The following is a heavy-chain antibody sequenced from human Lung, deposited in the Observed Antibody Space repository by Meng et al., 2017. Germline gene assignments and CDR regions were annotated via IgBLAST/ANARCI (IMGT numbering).Heavy chain of an antibody. CDR3: TLGDKAVSDY. CDR1: GFYFSNAW. Sequence: GESLKISCAASGFYFSNAWMGWVRPAPGKGLEWVGRIKSNTDGGTTEYAAPVTGRFTIARDDSKSTLNLHQSGLRTDDTGVYYCTLGDKAVSDYWGQGSLVTSPQ. D-gene: IGHD3-16*01. J-gene: IGHJ4*02. CDR2: IKSNTDGGTT. V-gene: IGHV3-15*01.